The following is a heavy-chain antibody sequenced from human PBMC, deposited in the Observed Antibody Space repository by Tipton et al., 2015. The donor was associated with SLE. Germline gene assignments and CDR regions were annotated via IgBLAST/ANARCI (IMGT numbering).Heavy chain of an antibody. CDR1: VGIVTSTSYY. Sequence: TLSLTCDVSVGIVTSTSYYWGWFRLSPKRELEWIATLSGSGSRFYSPSFRSRVTVSRGSTERQFSLRLSAVTGADAGLYYCAKARNHYYGSGSYFHFDLWGHGILVTVSS. CDR3: AKARNHYYGSGSYFHFDL. D-gene: IGHD3-10*01. CDR2: LSGSGSR. V-gene: IGHV4-39*02. J-gene: IGHJ4*01.